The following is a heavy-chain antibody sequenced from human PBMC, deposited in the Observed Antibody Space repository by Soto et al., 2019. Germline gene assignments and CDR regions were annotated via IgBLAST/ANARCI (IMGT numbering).Heavy chain of an antibody. CDR1: GGSFSGYY. CDR2: INHSGST. Sequence: QVQLQQWGAGLLKPSETLSLTCAVYGGSFSGYYWSWIRQPPGKGLEWIGEINHSGSTNYNPSLKSRVTISVDTSKNHVSLQLSSVTAADTAVYYCARGWEHLSDYWGQGTLVTVSS. J-gene: IGHJ4*02. CDR3: ARGWEHLSDY. V-gene: IGHV4-34*01. D-gene: IGHD1-26*01.